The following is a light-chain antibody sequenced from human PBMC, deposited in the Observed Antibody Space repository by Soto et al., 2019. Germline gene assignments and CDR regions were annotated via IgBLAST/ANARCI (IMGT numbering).Light chain of an antibody. CDR3: CSYGGGTSVVV. CDR2: EVT. CDR1: SSDVGSYNL. J-gene: IGLJ2*01. V-gene: IGLV2-23*02. Sequence: QSALTQPASVSGSPGQSITISCTGTSSDVGSYNLVSWYQQHPGEAPKVIIYEVTKRPSGISNRFSGSKSGKTASLTISGLQAEDEADYFCCSYGGGTSVVVFGGGIKHTVL.